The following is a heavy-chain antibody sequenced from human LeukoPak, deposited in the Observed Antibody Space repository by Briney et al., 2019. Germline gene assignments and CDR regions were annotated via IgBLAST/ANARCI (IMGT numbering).Heavy chain of an antibody. V-gene: IGHV4-34*01. CDR3: ARGIRDYDSSGIDY. J-gene: IGHJ4*02. D-gene: IGHD3-22*01. CDR1: GGSFSGYY. Sequence: SETLSLTCAVYGGSFSGYYWSCIRQPPGKGLEWIGEINHSGSTNYNPSLKSRVTISVDTSKNQFSLKLSSVTAADTAVYYCARGIRDYDSSGIDYWGQGTLVTVSS. CDR2: INHSGST.